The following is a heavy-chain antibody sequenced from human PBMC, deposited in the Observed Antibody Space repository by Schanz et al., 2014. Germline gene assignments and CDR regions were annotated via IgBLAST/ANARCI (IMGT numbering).Heavy chain of an antibody. J-gene: IGHJ4*02. CDR1: GFTFGAYT. Sequence: EVQLVESGGGLVKPGGSLRLSCVTSGFTFGAYTMNWVRQAPGKGLEWVSSISSRSSYIYYTDSVKGRFTISRDNAKKSLFLQLNSLRPEDTAVYYCARDPDPPIAAKGQNVDYGGQGTLVAGAS. CDR3: ARDPDPPIAAKGQNVDY. D-gene: IGHD6-13*01. V-gene: IGHV3-21*01. CDR2: ISSRSSYI.